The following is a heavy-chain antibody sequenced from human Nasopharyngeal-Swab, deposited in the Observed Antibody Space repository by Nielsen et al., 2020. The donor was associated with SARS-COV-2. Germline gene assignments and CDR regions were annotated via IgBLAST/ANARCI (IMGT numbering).Heavy chain of an antibody. CDR3: ARLNGIAAAGTGWFDP. CDR2: IYYSGST. J-gene: IGHJ5*02. V-gene: IGHV4-31*03. CDR1: GGSISSGGYY. D-gene: IGHD6-13*01. Sequence: SETLSLTCTVSGGSISSGGYYWSWIRQHPGKGLEWIGYIYYSGSTYYNPSLKSRVTISVDTSKNQFSLKLGSVTAADTAVYYCARLNGIAAAGTGWFDPWGQGTLVTVSS.